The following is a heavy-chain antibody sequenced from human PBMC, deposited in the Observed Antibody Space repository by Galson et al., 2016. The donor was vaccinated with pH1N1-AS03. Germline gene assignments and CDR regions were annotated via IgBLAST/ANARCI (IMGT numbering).Heavy chain of an antibody. D-gene: IGHD3-16*01. CDR1: GFTFSNAW. V-gene: IGHV3-15*01. CDR2: IKSQIYGGTI. CDR3: TTGLYDTGGVDH. Sequence: SLRLSCAASGFTFSNAWMNWVRQAPGKGLEWVGRIKSQIYGGTIDYAAPVKSRFTISRDDSKDTLSLQMNSLETEDTAVYYCTTGLYDTGGVDHWGQGTLVTVSS. J-gene: IGHJ4*02.